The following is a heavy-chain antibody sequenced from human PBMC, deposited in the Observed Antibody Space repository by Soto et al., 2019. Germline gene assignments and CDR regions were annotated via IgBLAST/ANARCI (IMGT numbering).Heavy chain of an antibody. CDR2: INYSGST. CDR1: GGSFSGYY. J-gene: IGHJ4*02. V-gene: IGHV4-34*01. CDR3: ARGREVTMVRVAGYFDY. D-gene: IGHD3-10*01. Sequence: QVQLQQWGAGLLKPSETLSLTCAVYGGSFSGYYWSWIRHPPGKGLEWIGEINYSGSTNSNPSLKSRLTRSVDTSEDQFSLKLSSVTAADTAVYYCARGREVTMVRVAGYFDYWGQGTLVTVSS.